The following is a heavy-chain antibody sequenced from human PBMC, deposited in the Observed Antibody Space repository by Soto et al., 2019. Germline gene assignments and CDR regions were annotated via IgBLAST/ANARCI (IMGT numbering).Heavy chain of an antibody. CDR3: ARVGPWVPYYYDSSPYTFENWFDP. D-gene: IGHD3-22*01. CDR1: GYSISSGYY. V-gene: IGHV4-38-2*01. CDR2: IYHGGRT. Sequence: SETLSLTCAVSGYSISSGYYWGWLRQPPGKGLAWIGSIYHGGRTYYDPSLNSRVTLSIDMTNNHVSLILNSVTAADTAVYYCARVGPWVPYYYDSSPYTFENWFDPWGQGTLVTVSS. J-gene: IGHJ5*02.